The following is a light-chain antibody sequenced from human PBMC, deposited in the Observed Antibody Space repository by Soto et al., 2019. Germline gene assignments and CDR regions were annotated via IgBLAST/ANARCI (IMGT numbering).Light chain of an antibody. CDR1: QRVSSTY. J-gene: IGKJ1*01. CDR2: GAT. CDR3: QQYGYSSWT. Sequence: EIVLTQSPGTLSLSPGERATLSCRASQRVSSTYLAWYQQKPGQPPRLLIYGATHRTAGIPDRFSGSVSGTDFTLTGSRLEPEDFAVYYCQQYGYSSWTFGQGTKVDI. V-gene: IGKV3-20*01.